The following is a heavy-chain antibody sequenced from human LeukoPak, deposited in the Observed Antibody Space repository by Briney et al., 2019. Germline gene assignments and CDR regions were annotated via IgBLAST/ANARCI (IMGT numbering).Heavy chain of an antibody. CDR3: AKDLRPFGGYDPIDY. CDR1: GFTFRSYW. D-gene: IGHD5-12*01. J-gene: IGHJ4*02. Sequence: QPGGSLRLSCAASGFTFRSYWMSWVRQAPGKGLEWVANIKQDGSEKYYVDSVKGRFTISRDNSKNTLYLQMNSLGAEDTAVYYCAKDLRPFGGYDPIDYWGQGTLVTVSS. CDR2: IKQDGSEK. V-gene: IGHV3-7*03.